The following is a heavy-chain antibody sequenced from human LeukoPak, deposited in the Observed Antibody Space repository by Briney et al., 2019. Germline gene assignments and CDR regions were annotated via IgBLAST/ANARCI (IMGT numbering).Heavy chain of an antibody. V-gene: IGHV1-2*06. CDR3: AREARLGCSGGSCFNDAFDI. J-gene: IGHJ3*02. D-gene: IGHD2-15*01. CDR2: IIPNSGGT. CDR1: GYTFTGYY. Sequence: GASVKVSCKASGYTFTGYYMHWVRQAPGQGLEWMGRIIPNSGGTNYAQKFQGRVTMTRDTSISTAYMELSRLRSDDTAVYYCAREARLGCSGGSCFNDAFDIWGQGTMVTVSS.